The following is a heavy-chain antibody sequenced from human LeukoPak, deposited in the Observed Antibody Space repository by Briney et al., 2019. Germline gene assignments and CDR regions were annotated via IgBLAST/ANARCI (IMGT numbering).Heavy chain of an antibody. J-gene: IGHJ3*02. CDR3: ARRFAVNPRYAFDI. CDR2: IYYSGST. D-gene: IGHD4-17*01. CDR1: GGSLSSYY. Sequence: SETLSLTCTVSGGSLSSYYWTWLRQPPGKGLEWIGYIYYSGSTNYNPSLKSRVSMSLETSKNQFSLKLRSVTAADTAVYYCARRFAVNPRYAFDIWGQGTMVTVSS. V-gene: IGHV4-59*08.